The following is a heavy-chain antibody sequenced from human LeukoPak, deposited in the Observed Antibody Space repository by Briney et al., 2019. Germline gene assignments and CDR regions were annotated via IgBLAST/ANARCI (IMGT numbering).Heavy chain of an antibody. CDR1: DGSINSYY. D-gene: IGHD1/OR15-1a*01. J-gene: IGHJ6*02. CDR2: IYYNGNT. Sequence: SETLSLTCSVSDGSINSYYWNWIRRPPGKGLEWIGYIYYNGNTNYSPSLKSRVTMSVDTSKNQFSLKLSSVTAADTAVYYCARALWNRAPYGMGVWGQGATVTVSS. V-gene: IGHV4-59*01. CDR3: ARALWNRAPYGMGV.